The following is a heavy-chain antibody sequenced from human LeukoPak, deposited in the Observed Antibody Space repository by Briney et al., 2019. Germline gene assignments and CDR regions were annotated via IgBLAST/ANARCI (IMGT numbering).Heavy chain of an antibody. CDR2: ISYDGSNK. CDR3: ARDSLYVGATGSAFDI. J-gene: IGHJ3*02. D-gene: IGHD1-26*01. CDR1: GFTFSSYA. Sequence: QPGGSLRLSCAASGFTFSSYAMHWVRQAPGKGLEWVAVISYDGSNKYYADSVKGRFTISRDNSKNTLYLQMNSLRAEDTAVYYCARDSLYVGATGSAFDIWGQGTMVTVSS. V-gene: IGHV3-30-3*01.